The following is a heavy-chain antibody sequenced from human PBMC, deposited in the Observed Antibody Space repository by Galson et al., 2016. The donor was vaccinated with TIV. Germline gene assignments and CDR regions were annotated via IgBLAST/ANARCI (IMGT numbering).Heavy chain of an antibody. D-gene: IGHD3-3*01. J-gene: IGHJ4*02. CDR2: ISSSGSTI. CDR1: GFTLSDYY. V-gene: IGHV3-11*01. CDR3: ARRGNYDFWSAYSGSSFDY. Sequence: SLRLSCAASGFTLSDYYMSWIRQAPGKGLEWVSYISSSGSTIDYADSVKGRFTLSRDNAKNSMYLQMKSLRAEDTAVCFCARRGNYDFWSAYSGSSFDYWGQGTLVTVSS.